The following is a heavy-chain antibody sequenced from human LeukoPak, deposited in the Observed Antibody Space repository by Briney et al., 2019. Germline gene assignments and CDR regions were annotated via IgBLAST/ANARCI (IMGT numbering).Heavy chain of an antibody. Sequence: SETLSLTCTVSGGSISSYYWSWIRQPPRKGLEWFANIYHTGSTNYNPSLSSRVTISIDTAKNQFSLKLTSVTAADTAVYYCARRGRNSSGWQDYLWGQGTLVTVSS. CDR3: ARRGRNSSGWQDYL. CDR1: GGSISSYY. V-gene: IGHV4-59*01. CDR2: IYHTGST. J-gene: IGHJ4*02. D-gene: IGHD6-25*01.